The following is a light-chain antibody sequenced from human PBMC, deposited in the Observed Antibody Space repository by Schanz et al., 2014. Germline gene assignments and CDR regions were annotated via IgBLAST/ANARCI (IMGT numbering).Light chain of an antibody. CDR2: GTS. V-gene: IGKV3D-20*02. CDR1: QSVHRNY. J-gene: IGKJ3*01. CDR3: EQSNRVPFT. Sequence: EIVLTQSPATLSLSPGERATLSCRASQSVHRNYLAWHQQKPGQAPRLLIYGTSIRATGIPDRFSGSGSGTDFTLTISSLQPEDFATYYCEQSNRVPFTFGPGTEVNVK.